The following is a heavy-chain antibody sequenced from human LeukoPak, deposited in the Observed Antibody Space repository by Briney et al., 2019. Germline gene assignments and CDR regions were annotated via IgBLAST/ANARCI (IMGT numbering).Heavy chain of an antibody. D-gene: IGHD5-12*01. Sequence: ASVKVSWKASVYTFTSYYMHWVRQAHGQGLEWMGIINPSGGSTSYAQKFQGRVTMTRDTSTSTVYMELSSLRSEDTAVYYCARDDAVPSGYDYRTLDYWGQGTLVTVSS. V-gene: IGHV1-46*01. CDR2: INPSGGST. CDR3: ARDDAVPSGYDYRTLDY. CDR1: VYTFTSYY. J-gene: IGHJ4*02.